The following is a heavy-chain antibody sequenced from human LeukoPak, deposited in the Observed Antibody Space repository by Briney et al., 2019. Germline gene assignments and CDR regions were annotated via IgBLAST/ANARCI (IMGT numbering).Heavy chain of an antibody. CDR2: IYYSGST. Sequence: SETLSLTCTVSGGSISSGDYYWSWIRQPPGKGLEWIGYIYYSGSTYYNPSLKSRVTISIDTSKNQFSLKLSSVTAADTAVYYCARQAPIAVADGAFDIWGQGTMVTVSS. CDR1: GGSISSGDYY. V-gene: IGHV4-30-4*08. D-gene: IGHD6-19*01. CDR3: ARQAPIAVADGAFDI. J-gene: IGHJ3*02.